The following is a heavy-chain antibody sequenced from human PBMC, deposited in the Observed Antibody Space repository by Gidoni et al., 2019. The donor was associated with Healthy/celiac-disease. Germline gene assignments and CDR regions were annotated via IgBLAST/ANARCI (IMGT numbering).Heavy chain of an antibody. CDR3: ARATYYYDSSGYYHDY. Sequence: QVQLQQWGAGLLKPSETLSLTCAVYGGSFSGYYWSWIRQPPGKGLEWIGEINHIGSTNYNPSLKSRVTISVDTSKNQFSLKLSSVTAADTAVYYCARATYYYDSSGYYHDYWGQGTLVTVSS. V-gene: IGHV4-34*01. J-gene: IGHJ4*02. D-gene: IGHD3-22*01. CDR2: INHIGST. CDR1: GGSFSGYY.